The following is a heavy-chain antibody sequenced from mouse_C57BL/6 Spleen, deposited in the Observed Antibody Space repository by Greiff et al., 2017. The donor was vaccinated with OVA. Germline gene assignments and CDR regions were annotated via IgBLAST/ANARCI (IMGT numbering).Heavy chain of an antibody. Sequence: QVQLQQSGAELVKPGASVKLSCKASGYTFTEYTIHWVKQRSGQGLEWIGWFYPGSGSIKYNEKFKDKATLTADKSSSTVYMELSRLTSEDSAVYFCARHPIYYDYDGGEFDYWGQGTTLTVSS. CDR2: FYPGSGSI. CDR3: ARHPIYYDYDGGEFDY. D-gene: IGHD2-4*01. CDR1: GYTFTEYT. J-gene: IGHJ2*01. V-gene: IGHV1-62-2*01.